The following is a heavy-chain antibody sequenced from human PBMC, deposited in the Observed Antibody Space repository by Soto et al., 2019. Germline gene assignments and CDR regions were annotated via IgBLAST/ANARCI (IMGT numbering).Heavy chain of an antibody. J-gene: IGHJ4*02. CDR2: INSDGTST. CDR3: ARGSTDSYPGSRIFDF. V-gene: IGHV3-74*01. CDR1: GFTFSNYW. Sequence: PGGSLRLSCAASGFTFSNYWMHWVRQTPGMGLVWVSRINSDGTSTTYADSVKGRFTMSRDNSKKTLYLQMNSLRVEDSALYYCARGSTDSYPGSRIFDFWGRGTLVTVSS. D-gene: IGHD3-10*01.